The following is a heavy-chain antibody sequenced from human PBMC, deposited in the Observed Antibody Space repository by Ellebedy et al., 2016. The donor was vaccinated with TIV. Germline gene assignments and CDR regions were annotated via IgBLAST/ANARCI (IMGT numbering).Heavy chain of an antibody. CDR2: ISGSGDRT. J-gene: IGHJ4*02. CDR1: GFTFSIYA. CDR3: AIRGRY. V-gene: IGHV3-23*01. D-gene: IGHD3-10*01. Sequence: PGGSLRLSCAASGFTFSIYAMSWVRQAPGKGLEWVSLISGSGDRTYYADSVKGRFTISRDNAKNSLYLQMNSLRAEDTAVYYCAIRGRYWGQGTLVTVSS.